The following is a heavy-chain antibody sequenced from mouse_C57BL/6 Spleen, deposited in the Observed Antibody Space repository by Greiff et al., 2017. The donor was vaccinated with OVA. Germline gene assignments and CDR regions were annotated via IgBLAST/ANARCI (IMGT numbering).Heavy chain of an antibody. CDR2: INPGSGGT. D-gene: IGHD1-3*01. CDR1: GYAFTNYL. V-gene: IGHV1-54*01. Sequence: QVQLQQSGAELVRPGPSVKVSCKASGYAFTNYLIEWVKQRPGQGLEWIGVINPGSGGTTYNETFKGKATLTADKSSSTSYMQLSSLTSVDSAVYFFTITWGAYWGQGTTLTVSS. J-gene: IGHJ2*01. CDR3: TITWGAY.